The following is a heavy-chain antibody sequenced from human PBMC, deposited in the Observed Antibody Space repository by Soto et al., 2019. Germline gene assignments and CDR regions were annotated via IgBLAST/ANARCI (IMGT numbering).Heavy chain of an antibody. Sequence: GGSLRLSCAASGLTFSSYDMHWVRQATGKGLEWVSAIGTAGDTYYPGSVKGQFTISRENAKNSLYLRMNSLRAGDTAVYYCARGGAHPDYYYYGMDVWGQGTTVTVSS. CDR3: ARGGAHPDYYYYGMDV. J-gene: IGHJ6*02. V-gene: IGHV3-13*01. CDR2: IGTAGDT. CDR1: GLTFSSYD.